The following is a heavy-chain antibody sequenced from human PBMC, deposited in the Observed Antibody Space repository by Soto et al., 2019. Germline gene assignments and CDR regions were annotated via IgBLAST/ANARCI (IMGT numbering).Heavy chain of an antibody. D-gene: IGHD2-15*01. CDR3: ARGAHLRYCSGGSCSGYYMDV. V-gene: IGHV4-34*01. CDR2: INHSGST. CDR1: GGSFSGYY. Sequence: SETLSLTCAVYGGSFSGYYWSWIRQPPGKGLEWIGEINHSGSTNYNPSLKSRVTISVETSKNQFSLKLSSVTAADTAVYYCARGAHLRYCSGGSCSGYYMDVWGKGTTVTVSS. J-gene: IGHJ6*03.